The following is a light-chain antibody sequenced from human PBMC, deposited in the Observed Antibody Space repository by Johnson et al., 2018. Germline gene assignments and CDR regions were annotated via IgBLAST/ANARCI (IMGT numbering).Light chain of an antibody. J-gene: IGLJ1*01. CDR2: ENN. V-gene: IGLV1-51*02. CDR1: SSNIGNNY. CDR3: GTWDSSLDAGNV. Sequence: QSVLTQPPSVSAAPGQKVTISCSGSSSNIGNNYVSWYQQLPGTAPKLLIYENNKRPSGNPDRFSGSKSGTQATLSITGLKTGDEADYYCGTWDSSLDAGNVFGTGTKVTVL.